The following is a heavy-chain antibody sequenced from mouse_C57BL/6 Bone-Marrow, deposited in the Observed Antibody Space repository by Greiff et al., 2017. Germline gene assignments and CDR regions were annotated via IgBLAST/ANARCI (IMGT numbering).Heavy chain of an antibody. D-gene: IGHD1-1*01. CDR1: GFTFSSYG. CDR2: ISSGGSYT. J-gene: IGHJ2*01. Sequence: EVQRVESGGDLVKPGGSLKLSCAASGFTFSSYGMSWVRQTPDKRLEWVATISSGGSYTYYPDSVKGRFTISRDNAKNTLYLQMSSLKSEDTAMYYCARHCYGSSFDYWRQGTTLTVSS. CDR3: ARHCYGSSFDY. V-gene: IGHV5-6*01.